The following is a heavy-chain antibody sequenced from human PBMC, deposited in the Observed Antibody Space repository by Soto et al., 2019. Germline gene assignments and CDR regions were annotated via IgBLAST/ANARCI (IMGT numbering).Heavy chain of an antibody. D-gene: IGHD6-19*01. CDR1: GFTFSDST. V-gene: IGHV3-73*01. CDR3: ARWLGGGPQFDC. CDR2: ISIKPNNYAT. J-gene: IGHJ4*02. Sequence: GGSLRLSCEASGFTFSDSTIHWVRQASGKGLEWVGRISIKPNNYATAYEASVTGRFTVSRDDSRNAAYLQMNSLKTEDTAVYYCARWLGGGPQFDCWGQGTLVTVSS.